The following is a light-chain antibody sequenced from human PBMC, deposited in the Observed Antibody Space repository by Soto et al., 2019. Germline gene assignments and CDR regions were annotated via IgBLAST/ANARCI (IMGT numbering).Light chain of an antibody. J-gene: IGLJ2*01. V-gene: IGLV1-40*01. CDR2: VIR. CDR3: QSYDSSLSGVL. Sequence: QSVLTQPPSVSGAPGQRVTISCTGSSSNIGAGYDVHWYQQLPGTAPKLLIYVIRNRPSGVPDRFSGSKSGTSASLAITGLQAEDEADYYCQSYDSSLSGVLFGGGTKLTVL. CDR1: SSNIGAGYD.